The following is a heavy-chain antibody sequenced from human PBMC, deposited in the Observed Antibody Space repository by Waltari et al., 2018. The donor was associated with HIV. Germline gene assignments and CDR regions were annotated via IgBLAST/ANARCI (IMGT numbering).Heavy chain of an antibody. D-gene: IGHD6-19*01. CDR2: FYLSGIT. J-gene: IGHJ4*02. CDR1: GDSISSGGYY. V-gene: IGHV4-61*02. CDR3: ARATWGPNKIGWDRFFDK. Sequence: QVQLRESGPQLVRPSQTLSLTCSVSGDSISSGGYYWSWLRQSAGKELEWIGRFYLSGITKYNPAVKSRVTVSLDTSKDQFALKMTSVTATDTAVYYCARATWGPNKIGWDRFFDKWGRGTQVTVSS.